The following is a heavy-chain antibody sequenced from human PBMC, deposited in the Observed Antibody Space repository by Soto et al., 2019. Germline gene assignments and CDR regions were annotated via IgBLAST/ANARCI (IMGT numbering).Heavy chain of an antibody. CDR3: AKDIRGRTAAAVYNWFDP. CDR1: GGSISSSNW. CDR2: IYHSGST. J-gene: IGHJ5*02. D-gene: IGHD6-13*01. V-gene: IGHV4-4*02. Sequence: SETLSLTCAVSGGSISSSNWWSWVRQPPGKGLEWIGEIYHSGSTNYNPSLKSRVTISVDASKNQFSLKLNSVTAADTAVYYCAKDIRGRTAAAVYNWFDPWGQGILVTVSS.